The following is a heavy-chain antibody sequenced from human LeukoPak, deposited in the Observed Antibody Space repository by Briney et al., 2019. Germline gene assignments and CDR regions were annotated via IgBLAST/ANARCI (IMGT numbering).Heavy chain of an antibody. D-gene: IGHD3-9*01. J-gene: IGHJ5*02. CDR3: ASNKGYDILTGEYNWFDP. Sequence: PGGSLRLSCAASGFTFSSYGMHWVRQAPGKGLEWVAVISYDGSNKYYADSVKGRFTISRDNSKNTLYLQMNSLRAEDTAVYYCASNKGYDILTGEYNWFDPWGQGTLVTVSS. V-gene: IGHV3-30*03. CDR2: ISYDGSNK. CDR1: GFTFSSYG.